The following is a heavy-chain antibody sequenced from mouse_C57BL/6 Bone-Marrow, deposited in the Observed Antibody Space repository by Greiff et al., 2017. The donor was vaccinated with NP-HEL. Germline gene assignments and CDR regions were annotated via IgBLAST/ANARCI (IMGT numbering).Heavy chain of an antibody. V-gene: IGHV1-59*01. J-gene: IGHJ2*01. CDR1: GYTFTSYW. CDR2: IDPSDSYT. CDR3: SREGSIYFDD. Sequence: VQLQQPGAELVRPGTSVKLSCKASGYTFTSYWMHWVKQRPGQGLEWIGVIDPSDSYTNYNQKFKGKATLTVDTSSSTAYMQLSSLTSEDSAVYYCSREGSIYFDDWGKGTTLTVSS. D-gene: IGHD2-10*02.